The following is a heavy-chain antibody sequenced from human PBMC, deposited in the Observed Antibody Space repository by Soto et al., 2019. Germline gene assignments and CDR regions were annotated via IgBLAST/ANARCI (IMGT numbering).Heavy chain of an antibody. D-gene: IGHD3-16*01. CDR2: DFFDGKYK. CDR3: TKGGTVPFDY. V-gene: IGHV3-30*18. Sequence: QVQFMQSGGGVVQPGKSLRLSCAASGVTFSRYAMHWVRQAPGERLEWVAVDFFDGKYKNYGDSVKGRFTVSRDNSKNTTYLQMNGLRREDTGVYYCTKGGTVPFDYWGQGSLVIVSS. J-gene: IGHJ4*02. CDR1: GVTFSRYA.